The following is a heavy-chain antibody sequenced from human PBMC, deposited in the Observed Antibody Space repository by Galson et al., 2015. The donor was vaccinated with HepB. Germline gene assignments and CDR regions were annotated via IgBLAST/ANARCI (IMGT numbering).Heavy chain of an antibody. J-gene: IGHJ5*02. CDR1: GYTFTSYA. D-gene: IGHD2-8*02. V-gene: IGHV1-3*01. Sequence: SVKVSCKASGYTFTSYAMHWVRQAPGQRLEWMGWVNAGNGNTKYSQKFQGRVTITRDTSASTAYMELSSLRSEDTAVYYCARDYKLEYCTGGVCSPFDPWGQGTLVTVSS. CDR3: ARDYKLEYCTGGVCSPFDP. CDR2: VNAGNGNT.